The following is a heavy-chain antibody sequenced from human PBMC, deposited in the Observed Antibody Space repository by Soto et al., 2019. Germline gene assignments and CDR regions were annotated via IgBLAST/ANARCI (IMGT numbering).Heavy chain of an antibody. CDR2: ISPVFGTA. D-gene: IGHD6-13*01. CDR1: GGTFHNYA. J-gene: IGHJ4*02. Sequence: QVQLVQSGAEVKKPGSSVKVSCKASGGTFHNYATTWVRQAPGQGLEWKGGISPVFGTATYAQKFQGRLTISADESTTTVYMELSRLTSEDTAVYFCARGQQAQQPTLYYVDCGGQGALVTVSS. CDR3: ARGQQAQQPTLYYVDC. V-gene: IGHV1-69*01.